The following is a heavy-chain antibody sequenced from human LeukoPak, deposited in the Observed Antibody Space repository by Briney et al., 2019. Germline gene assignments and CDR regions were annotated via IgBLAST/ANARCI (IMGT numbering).Heavy chain of an antibody. CDR1: GYTFTDYY. D-gene: IGHD2-21*01. CDR3: ATTIW. J-gene: IGHJ4*02. V-gene: IGHV1-69-2*01. CDR2: LDPDDNEI. Sequence: GATVTLSCKAFGYTFTDYYIYWVQQAPGKGLEWLGRLDPDDNEIIYAEKVQGRITLTADTSIDTAYMELSSLRSEDTAVYYCATTIWWGQGTLVTVSS.